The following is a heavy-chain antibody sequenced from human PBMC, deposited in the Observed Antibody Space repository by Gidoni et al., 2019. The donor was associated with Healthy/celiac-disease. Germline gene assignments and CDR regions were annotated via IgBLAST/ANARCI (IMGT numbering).Heavy chain of an antibody. V-gene: IGHV1-69*01. D-gene: IGHD5-18*01. CDR2: IIPIFGTA. Sequence: QVQLVQSGAEVKKPGSSVKVSCKASGGPFRSYAISWVRQAPGQGLEWMGGIIPIFGTANYAQKFQGRVTITADESTSTADMELSSLRSEDTAVYYCARDFIRYSYGTYYYYGMDVWGQGTTVTVSS. CDR3: ARDFIRYSYGTYYYYGMDV. J-gene: IGHJ6*02. CDR1: GGPFRSYA.